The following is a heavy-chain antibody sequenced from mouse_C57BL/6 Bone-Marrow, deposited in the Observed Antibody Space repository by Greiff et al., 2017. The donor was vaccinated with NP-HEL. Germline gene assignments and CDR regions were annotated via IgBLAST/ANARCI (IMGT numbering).Heavy chain of an antibody. CDR3: TGGTTPYYFDY. J-gene: IGHJ2*01. CDR2: IYPGNSDT. V-gene: IGHV1-5*01. CDR1: GYTFTSYW. Sequence: VQLQQSGTVLARPGASVKMSCKTSGYTFTSYWMHWVNQRPGQGLEWIGAIYPGNSDTSYNQKFKGKAKLTAVTSASTAYMELSSLTDEDSAVYYCTGGTTPYYFDYWGQGTTLTVSS. D-gene: IGHD1-1*01.